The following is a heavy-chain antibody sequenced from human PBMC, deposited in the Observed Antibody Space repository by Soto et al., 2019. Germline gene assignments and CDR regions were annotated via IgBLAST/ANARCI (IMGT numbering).Heavy chain of an antibody. Sequence: QVQLVESGGGVAQPGRSLRLSCAASGFTFSSYGMHWVRQAPGKGLEWVAVIWYDGSNKYYADSVKGRFTISRDNSKNTLYRQMNSLRAEDTDVYYCARDRQWLVWGPGDYWGQGTLVTVSS. CDR2: IWYDGSNK. J-gene: IGHJ4*02. CDR1: GFTFSSYG. CDR3: ARDRQWLVWGPGDY. D-gene: IGHD6-19*01. V-gene: IGHV3-33*01.